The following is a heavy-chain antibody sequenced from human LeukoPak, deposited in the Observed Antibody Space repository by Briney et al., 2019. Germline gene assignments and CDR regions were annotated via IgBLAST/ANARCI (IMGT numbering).Heavy chain of an antibody. V-gene: IGHV4-34*01. CDR1: GGSFSDYY. CDR2: INHSGST. D-gene: IGHD6-13*01. J-gene: IGHJ5*02. CDR3: ARKGGGQLVNTRRWFDP. Sequence: PSETLSLTCAVYGGSFSDYYWSWIRQPPGKGLEWIGEINHSGSTNYNPSLKSRVTISVGTSKNQFSLKLSSVTAADTAVYYCARKGGGQLVNTRRWFDPWGQGTLVIVSS.